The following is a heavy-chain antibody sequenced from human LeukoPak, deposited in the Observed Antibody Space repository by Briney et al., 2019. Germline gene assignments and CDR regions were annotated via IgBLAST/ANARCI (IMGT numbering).Heavy chain of an antibody. D-gene: IGHD6-6*01. J-gene: IGHJ4*02. CDR1: GYTFSSYY. CDR3: ARDLSFSHSSSGSYFDY. V-gene: IGHV1-46*01. CDR2: INPSGGST. Sequence: GASVKVSCKASGYTFSSYYMHWVRQAPGQGLEWMGRINPSGGSTSYAEKFQGRVTMTRDMSKSIVYMELSGLRSEDTAVYYCARDLSFSHSSSGSYFDYWGQGTLVTASS.